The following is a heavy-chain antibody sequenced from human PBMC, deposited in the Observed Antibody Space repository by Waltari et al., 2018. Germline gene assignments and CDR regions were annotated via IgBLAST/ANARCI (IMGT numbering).Heavy chain of an antibody. CDR1: GFIFSRYA. D-gene: IGHD1-7*01. CDR2: ISSDATNK. J-gene: IGHJ5*02. Sequence: QVQLVESGGGVVQPGKSLRLSCAASGFIFSRYAMHWVRQAPGKGMGWVAVISSDATNKYYADSVKGRFTISRDNSDNTLHLQMNSLSTEDTAAYYCARTTRTGTTFFLGPLDPWGQGTLVTVSS. V-gene: IGHV3-30-3*01. CDR3: ARTTRTGTTFFLGPLDP.